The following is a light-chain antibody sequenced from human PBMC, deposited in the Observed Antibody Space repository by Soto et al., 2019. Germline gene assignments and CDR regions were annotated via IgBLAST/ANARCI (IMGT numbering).Light chain of an antibody. CDR2: EGS. CDR3: SSYTSSSTLV. J-gene: IGLJ1*01. CDR1: SSDVGSYNL. V-gene: IGLV2-14*02. Sequence: QSVLTQPASVSGSPGQSITISCTGTSSDVGSYNLVSWYQQHPGKAPKLILYEGSKRPSGVSYRFSGSKSGNTASLTISGLQAEDEADYYCSSYTSSSTLVFGTGTKVTVL.